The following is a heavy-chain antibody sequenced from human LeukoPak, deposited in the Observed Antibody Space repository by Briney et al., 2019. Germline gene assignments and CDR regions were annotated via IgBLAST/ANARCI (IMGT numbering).Heavy chain of an antibody. V-gene: IGHV3-64*01. J-gene: IGHJ4*02. CDR2: ITNNGDST. D-gene: IGHD5-18*01. CDR3: AKDKAVDTAMVLYCFDY. CDR1: GFTFSTYP. Sequence: PGGSLRLSCVASGFTFSTYPMHWVRQAPGKGLEYVSAITNNGDSTYHANSVKGRFTISRDNSKNTLYLQMNSLRAEDTAVYYCAKDKAVDTAMVLYCFDYWGQGTLVTVSS.